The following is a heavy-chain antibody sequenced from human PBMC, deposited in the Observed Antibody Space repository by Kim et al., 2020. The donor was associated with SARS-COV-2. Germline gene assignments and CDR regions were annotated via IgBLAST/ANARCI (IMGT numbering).Heavy chain of an antibody. Sequence: KFQGRVTMTRDTSTSTVYMELSSLRSEDTAVYYCARDCPTANYYYYGMDVWGQGTTVTVSS. J-gene: IGHJ6*02. V-gene: IGHV1-46*01. CDR3: ARDCPTANYYYYGMDV. D-gene: IGHD4-17*01.